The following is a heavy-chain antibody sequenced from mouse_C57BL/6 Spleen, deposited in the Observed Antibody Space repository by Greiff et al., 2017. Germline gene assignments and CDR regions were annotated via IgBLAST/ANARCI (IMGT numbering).Heavy chain of an antibody. CDR1: GYTFTSYW. D-gene: IGHD1-1*01. J-gene: IGHJ2*01. CDR2: IDPSDSYP. CDR3: ARDYYYGMSLKDYFDY. Sequence: QVQLQQPGAELVRPGTSVKLSCKASGYTFTSYWMHWVKQRPGQGLEWIGVIDPSDSYPNYNQKFKGKDTLTVETSSSPAYMQLSSLTSEDSAVYYCARDYYYGMSLKDYFDYWGQGTTLTVSS. V-gene: IGHV1-59*01.